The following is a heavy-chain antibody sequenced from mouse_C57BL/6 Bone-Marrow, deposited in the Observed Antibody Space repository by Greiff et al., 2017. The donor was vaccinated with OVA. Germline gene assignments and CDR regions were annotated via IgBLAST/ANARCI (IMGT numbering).Heavy chain of an antibody. J-gene: IGHJ4*01. V-gene: IGHV14-3*01. CDR2: IDPANDNT. CDR1: GFNIKNTY. CDR3: ARGNFGSSFYAMDY. D-gene: IGHD1-1*01. Sequence: EVQLQEFVAELVRPGASVKLSCTASGFNIKNTYMHWVKQRPEQGLEWIGRIDPANDNTKYAPKFQGKATMTADTSSNTAYLQLSSLSSEDTAVYCCARGNFGSSFYAMDYWGQGTSVTVSS.